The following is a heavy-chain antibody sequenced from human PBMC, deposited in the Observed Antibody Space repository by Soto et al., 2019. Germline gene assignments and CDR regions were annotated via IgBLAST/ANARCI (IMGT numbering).Heavy chain of an antibody. CDR3: ARGYYYGSGRPTPGGMDV. CDR1: GYTFTNYD. Sequence: ASVKVSCKASGYTFTNYDINWVRQAPGQGLEWMGWISTYTGNTNYAQKLQGRVTMTTDTSTSTAYMELRSLRSDDTVVYYCARGYYYGSGRPTPGGMDVWGQGTTVTVSS. J-gene: IGHJ6*02. CDR2: ISTYTGNT. D-gene: IGHD3-10*01. V-gene: IGHV1-18*01.